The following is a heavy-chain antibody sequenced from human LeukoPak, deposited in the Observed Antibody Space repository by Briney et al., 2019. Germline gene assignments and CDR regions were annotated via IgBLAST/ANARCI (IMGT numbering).Heavy chain of an antibody. D-gene: IGHD5-12*01. CDR1: GFTFSSYA. Sequence: GGSLRLSCAASGFTFSSYAMSWVRQAPGKGLEWVSAISGSGGSTYYADSVKGRFTISRDNSKNTLYLQMNSLRAEDTAVYYCARANGGYEANDYWGQGTLVTVSS. V-gene: IGHV3-23*01. J-gene: IGHJ4*02. CDR2: ISGSGGST. CDR3: ARANGGYEANDY.